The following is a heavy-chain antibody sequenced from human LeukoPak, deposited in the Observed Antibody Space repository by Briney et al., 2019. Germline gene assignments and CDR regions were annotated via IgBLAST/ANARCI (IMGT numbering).Heavy chain of an antibody. J-gene: IGHJ4*02. CDR1: GGSFSDYY. CDR3: ARGTVVTRGDYFDY. V-gene: IGHV4-34*01. CDR2: ISHRGST. D-gene: IGHD4-23*01. Sequence: PSETLSLTCTVYGGSFSDYYWSWIRQPPGKGLEWVGEISHRGSTNYSPSLKSRVTISGDTSKNQFSLKLSSVTAADTAVYYCARGTVVTRGDYFDYWGQGTLVTVSS.